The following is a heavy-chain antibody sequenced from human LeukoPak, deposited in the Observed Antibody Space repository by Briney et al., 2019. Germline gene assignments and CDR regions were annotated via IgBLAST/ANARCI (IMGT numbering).Heavy chain of an antibody. CDR2: IKQDGSEK. D-gene: IGHD3/OR15-3a*01. V-gene: IGHV3-7*01. CDR1: GFTFSNYW. Sequence: PGGSLRLSCAASGFTFSNYWMSWVRQAPGRGLEWVANIKQDGSEKYYVDSVKGRFTISRDNAKNSLYLQMNSLRAEDTAVHYCATSGGLDYYYYYMDVWGKGTTVTVSS. CDR3: ATSGGLDYYYYYMDV. J-gene: IGHJ6*03.